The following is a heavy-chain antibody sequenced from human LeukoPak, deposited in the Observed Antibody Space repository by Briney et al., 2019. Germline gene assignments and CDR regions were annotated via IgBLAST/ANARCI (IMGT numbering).Heavy chain of an antibody. J-gene: IGHJ4*02. D-gene: IGHD6-19*01. CDR2: ISGSGGTT. Sequence: GGSLRLSCAASGFTFSSYAMTWVRQAPGKGLEWVSAISGSGGTTYYADSVKGRFTISRDNSKNTVYLQMDGLRAEDTAVYFCAKVLGRSGWQTDYWGQGTLFTVSS. CDR3: AKVLGRSGWQTDY. CDR1: GFTFSSYA. V-gene: IGHV3-23*01.